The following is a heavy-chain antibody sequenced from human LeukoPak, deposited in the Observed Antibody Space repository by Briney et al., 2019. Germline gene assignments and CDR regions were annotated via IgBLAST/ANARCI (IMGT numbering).Heavy chain of an antibody. CDR3: AKGNNYDSSAYNWFDP. CDR2: IRYDGTNK. J-gene: IGHJ5*02. V-gene: IGHV3-30*02. D-gene: IGHD3-22*01. Sequence: GGSLRLSCAASGFTFSSYGMHWVRQAPGKGLEWVAFIRYDGTNKYYAESVKGRFTISRDNSKNTLYVQMNSLRAEDTAVYYCAKGNNYDSSAYNWFDPWGQGTLVTVSS. CDR1: GFTFSSYG.